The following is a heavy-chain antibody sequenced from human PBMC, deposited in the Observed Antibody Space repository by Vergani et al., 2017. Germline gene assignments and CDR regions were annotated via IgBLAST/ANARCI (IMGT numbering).Heavy chain of an antibody. CDR1: GFTFSSYW. CDR3: AKDGATYYYDSSGYYEAEYYFDY. Sequence: VQLVESGGGLVQPGGSLRLSCAASGFTFSSYWMSWVRQAPGKGLEWVAVISYDGSNKYYADSVKGRFTISRDNSKNTLYLQMNSLRAEDTAVYYCAKDGATYYYDSSGYYEAEYYFDYWGQGTLVTVSS. J-gene: IGHJ4*02. CDR2: ISYDGSNK. V-gene: IGHV3-30*18. D-gene: IGHD3-22*01.